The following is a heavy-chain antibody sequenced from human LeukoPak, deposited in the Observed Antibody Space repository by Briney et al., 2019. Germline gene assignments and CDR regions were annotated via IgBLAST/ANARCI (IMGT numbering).Heavy chain of an antibody. CDR3: ATLREYSSSAYYFDY. CDR1: GGSISSYY. V-gene: IGHV4-59*12. J-gene: IGHJ4*02. Sequence: SETLSLTCTVSGGSISSYYWSWIRQPPGKGLEWIGYIYYSGSTNYNPSLKSRVTISVDTSKNQFSLKLSSVTAADTAVYYCATLREYSSSAYYFDYWGQGTLVTVSS. D-gene: IGHD6-6*01. CDR2: IYYSGST.